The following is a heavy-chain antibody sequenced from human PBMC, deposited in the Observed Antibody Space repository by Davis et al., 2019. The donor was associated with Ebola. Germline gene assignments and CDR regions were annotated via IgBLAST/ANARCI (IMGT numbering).Heavy chain of an antibody. D-gene: IGHD3-9*01. CDR3: ARVNAVTGYSRFDP. J-gene: IGHJ5*02. CDR2: GTSADT. CDR1: GFIFSTYV. Sequence: GGSLRLSCSASGFIFSTYVMSWVRLAPGKGLEWVSTYGTSADTYYADSVKGRFTISRDNSKNTLYLQMNGLRVEDTASYYCARVNAVTGYSRFDPWGQGTLVTVSS. V-gene: IGHV3-23*01.